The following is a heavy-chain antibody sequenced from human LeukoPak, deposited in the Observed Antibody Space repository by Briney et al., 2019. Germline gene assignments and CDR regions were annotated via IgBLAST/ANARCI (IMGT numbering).Heavy chain of an antibody. J-gene: IGHJ1*01. D-gene: IGHD3-22*01. V-gene: IGHV1-46*01. CDR1: GYTFTSYY. Sequence: ASVKVSCKASGYTFTSYYMHWVRQAPGQGLEWMGIINPSGGSTSYAQKFQGRVTMTRDMSTSTVYMELSSLRSEDTAVFYCARGYYDSSDFEYLQHWGQGTLVTVSS. CDR3: ARGYYDSSDFEYLQH. CDR2: INPSGGST.